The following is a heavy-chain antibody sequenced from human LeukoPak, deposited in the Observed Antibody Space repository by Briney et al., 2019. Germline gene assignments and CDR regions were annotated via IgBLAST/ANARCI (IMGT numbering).Heavy chain of an antibody. J-gene: IGHJ3*02. V-gene: IGHV3-13*01. CDR2: IATSGDT. D-gene: IGHD6-19*01. Sequence: GGSLRLSCARSGFSFSRYEMHWVRHGTGKRLEWVSAIATSGDTFYAGSVKGRFTISRENAKDSLYLQMNSLSAGDTAVYYCVREGRGRSGTNAYDIWGQGTVVTVST. CDR3: VREGRGRSGTNAYDI. CDR1: GFSFSRYE.